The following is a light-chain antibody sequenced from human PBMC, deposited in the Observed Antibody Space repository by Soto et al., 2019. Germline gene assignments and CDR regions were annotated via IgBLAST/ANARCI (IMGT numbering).Light chain of an antibody. CDR3: QQYSAWPLT. CDR2: GAS. J-gene: IGKJ4*01. Sequence: EIVMTQSPAILSVSPGERATLFCRASQSVRSNFLAWYQQKPGQAPRLLIHGASTRATGVPARFSGSGSGTEFTLTISSLQSEDFAVYYCQQYSAWPLTFGGGNRVEIK. CDR1: QSVRSN. V-gene: IGKV3-15*01.